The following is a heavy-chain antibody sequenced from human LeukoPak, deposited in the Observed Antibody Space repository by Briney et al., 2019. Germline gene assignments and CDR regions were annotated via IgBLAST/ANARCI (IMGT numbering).Heavy chain of an antibody. CDR3: ARGNPTITMAWGNAFDI. J-gene: IGHJ3*02. CDR1: GGSISSSSYY. V-gene: IGHV4-39*07. CDR2: SNPDGST. D-gene: IGHD3-10*01. Sequence: SETLSLTCTVSGGSISSSSYYWGWIRQSPLRGLEWIGDSNPDGSTNYSPSLKSRVTISVDTSKSQLSLDLKSMTVADTAVYYCARGNPTITMAWGNAFDIWGRGTMVTVSS.